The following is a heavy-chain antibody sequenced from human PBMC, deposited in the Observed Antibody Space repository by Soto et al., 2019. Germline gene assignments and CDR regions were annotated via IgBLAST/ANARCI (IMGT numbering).Heavy chain of an antibody. Sequence: PSVKVSCKASGYTFTSYYMHWVRQAPGQGLEWMGIINPSGGRTSYAQKFQGRITMPRDTSTSTVYMELSSLRSEDTAVYYCARTKGVADPFDYWGQGTLVTVSS. CDR3: ARTKGVADPFDY. D-gene: IGHD6-19*01. V-gene: IGHV1-46*03. J-gene: IGHJ4*02. CDR1: GYTFTSYY. CDR2: INPSGGRT.